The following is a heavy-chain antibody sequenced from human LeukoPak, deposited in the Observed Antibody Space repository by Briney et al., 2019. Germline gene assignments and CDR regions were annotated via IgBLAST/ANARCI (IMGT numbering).Heavy chain of an antibody. CDR2: ITTSSDDT. CDR3: VRDMTARSWHAFDS. CDR1: GFTFSSYW. D-gene: IGHD6-13*01. Sequence: GGSLRLSCAASGFTFSSYWMSWVRQAPGKGLEWISHITTSSDDTHCADSVKGRFIISRDNVKDSLYLQMNSLRAEDTAVYYCVRDMTARSWHAFDSWGRGTLVTVSS. V-gene: IGHV3-21*05. J-gene: IGHJ4*02.